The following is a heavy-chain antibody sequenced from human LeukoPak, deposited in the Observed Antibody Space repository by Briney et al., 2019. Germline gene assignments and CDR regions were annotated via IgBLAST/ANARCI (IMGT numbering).Heavy chain of an antibody. J-gene: IGHJ4*02. V-gene: IGHV3-33*01. Sequence: PGRSLRLSCAASGFTLRSYGMHWVRQAPGKGLEWVAVIWYDGSNKYYSDSVKGRFTISRDNSKNTLYLQMNSLSAEDTAVYYCARRVARYYVDYWGQGTLVTVSS. CDR1: GFTLRSYG. CDR2: IWYDGSNK. CDR3: ARRVARYYVDY.